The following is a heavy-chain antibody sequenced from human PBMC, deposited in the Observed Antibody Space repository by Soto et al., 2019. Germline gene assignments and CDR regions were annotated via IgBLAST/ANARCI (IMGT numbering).Heavy chain of an antibody. D-gene: IGHD1-7*01. V-gene: IGHV1-3*01. J-gene: IGHJ4*02. Sequence: ASVNVSCKASGYTFTRYTMNWVRQAPGQRLEWMGWINPDNGNTKSSQKFQERVTITRDMSTSTAYMELSSLRSEDTAVYYCAADSLSELNYGGQGTLVTVSS. CDR2: INPDNGNT. CDR1: GYTFTRYT. CDR3: AADSLSELNY.